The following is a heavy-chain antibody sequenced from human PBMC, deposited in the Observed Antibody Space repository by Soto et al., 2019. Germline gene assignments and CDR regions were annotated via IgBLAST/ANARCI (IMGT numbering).Heavy chain of an antibody. D-gene: IGHD3-16*01. CDR2: IWYDGSNK. V-gene: IGHV3-33*01. Sequence: QVQLVESGGGVVQPGRSLRLSCAASGFTFSLYGMHWVRQAPGKGLEWVAVIWYDGSNKFYADSVKGRFTISRDNSKNTLYLQMNGLRYEDTAVYYCARGLRGISVYGMDVWGQGTTVIVSS. CDR1: GFTFSLYG. J-gene: IGHJ6*02. CDR3: ARGLRGISVYGMDV.